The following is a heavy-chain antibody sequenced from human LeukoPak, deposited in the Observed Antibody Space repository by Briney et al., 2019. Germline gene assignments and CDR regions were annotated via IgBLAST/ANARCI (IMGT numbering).Heavy chain of an antibody. CDR3: ARDRSGIESHYFDY. Sequence: SETLSLTCTVSGGSISSYYWNWIRQPAGKGLEWIGRIYTSGSTNYNPSLQSRVTISLDTSKNQFSLKLTSVTAADTAVYYCARDRSGIESHYFDYWGQGTLVTVSS. D-gene: IGHD1-26*01. V-gene: IGHV4-4*07. J-gene: IGHJ4*02. CDR1: GGSISSYY. CDR2: IYTSGST.